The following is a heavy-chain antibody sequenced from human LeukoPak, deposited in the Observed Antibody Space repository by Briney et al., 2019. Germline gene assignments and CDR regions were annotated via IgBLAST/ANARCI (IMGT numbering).Heavy chain of an antibody. CDR2: INIDGSST. V-gene: IGHV3-74*01. CDR1: GFTFSSYL. J-gene: IGHJ6*02. CDR3: ARDVYYGMDV. Sequence: GGSLRLSCAASGFTFSSYLMHWVRQAPGKGLVWVSLINIDGSSTSYADSVKGRFTISRDNAKSTLYLQMNSLRAEDTAVYYCARDVYYGMDVWGQGTMVTVSS.